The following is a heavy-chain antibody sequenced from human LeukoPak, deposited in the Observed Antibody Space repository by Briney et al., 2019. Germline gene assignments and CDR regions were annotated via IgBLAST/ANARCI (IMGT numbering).Heavy chain of an antibody. D-gene: IGHD1-26*01. CDR1: GFTFNIYE. CDR3: ARGDWWATTIVDL. Sequence: PGGPLRLSCAASGFTFNIYEFNWVRQAPGKGLEWVSYISTSDSTIYYADSVKGRFTISRDNAKNSLYPQMNSLRLEDTAIYYCARGDWWATTIVDLWGQGTLVTVSS. V-gene: IGHV3-48*03. CDR2: ISTSDSTI. J-gene: IGHJ5*02.